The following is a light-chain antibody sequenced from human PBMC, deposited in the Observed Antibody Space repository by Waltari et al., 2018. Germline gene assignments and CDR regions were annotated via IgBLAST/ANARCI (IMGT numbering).Light chain of an antibody. V-gene: IGKV3D-15*01. J-gene: IGKJ3*01. CDR3: QQYNNWPPLFT. CDR2: GAS. CDR1: QSASGN. Sequence: ELVMTQSPATLSVSPGDRATLSCRASQSASGNLAWYQQKAGQAPRLLIYGASTRATDIPARFSGSGSGTEFTLTISSLQSEDFAVYYCQQYNNWPPLFTFGPGTKVDMK.